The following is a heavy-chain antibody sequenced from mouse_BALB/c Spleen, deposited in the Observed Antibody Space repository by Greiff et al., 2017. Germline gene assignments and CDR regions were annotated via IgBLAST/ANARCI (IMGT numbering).Heavy chain of an antibody. CDR1: GYSITSGYY. CDR2: ISYDGSN. J-gene: IGHJ4*01. V-gene: IGHV3-6*02. CDR3: ARVNYDYDVGYYAMDY. Sequence: ESGPGLVKPSQSLSLTCSVTGYSITSGYYWNWIRQFPGNKLEWMGYISYDGSNNYNPSLKNRISITRDTSKNQFFLKLNSVTTEDTATYYCARVNYDYDVGYYAMDYWGQGTSVTVSS. D-gene: IGHD2-4*01.